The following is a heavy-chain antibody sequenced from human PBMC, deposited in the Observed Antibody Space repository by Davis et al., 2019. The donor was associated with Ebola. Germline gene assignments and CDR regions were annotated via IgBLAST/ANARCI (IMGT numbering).Heavy chain of an antibody. J-gene: IGHJ6*02. D-gene: IGHD2-15*01. CDR2: ISGSGGST. Sequence: GESLKISCAASGFTFSSYAMHWVRQAPGKGLEWVSAISGSGGSTYYADSVKGRFTISRDNSKNTLYLQMNSLRAEDTAVYYCAKMGHGYCSGGSCYDTRHGMDVWGQGTTVTVSS. CDR3: AKMGHGYCSGGSCYDTRHGMDV. V-gene: IGHV3-23*01. CDR1: GFTFSSYA.